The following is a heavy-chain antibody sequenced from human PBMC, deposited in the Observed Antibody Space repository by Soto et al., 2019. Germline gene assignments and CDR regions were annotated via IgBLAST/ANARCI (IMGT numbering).Heavy chain of an antibody. J-gene: IGHJ4*02. D-gene: IGHD1-26*01. V-gene: IGHV3-48*02. Sequence: PGGSLRLSRAASGFTFSSYSMNWVRQAPGKGLEWISHISSSSSTIYYADSVKGRFTISRDNAKNSLFLQMNSLRDEDTAVYYCAREGQSGTYPLGDYWGQGTLVTVSS. CDR3: AREGQSGTYPLGDY. CDR2: ISSSSSTI. CDR1: GFTFSSYS.